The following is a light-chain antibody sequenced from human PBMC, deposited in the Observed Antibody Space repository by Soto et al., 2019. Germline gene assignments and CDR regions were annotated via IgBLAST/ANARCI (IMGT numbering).Light chain of an antibody. CDR3: EQYNKLRPLT. V-gene: IGKV3-15*01. Sequence: EIVMTQSPATLSVSPGERATLSCRASQSVSSNVAWHQQKRGQAPRLLIYGASTRTTGIPARFSGSGSETYLAVAVSGVESEDFAVDWCEQYNKLRPLTFGGGTKVEIK. CDR2: GAS. J-gene: IGKJ4*01. CDR1: QSVSSN.